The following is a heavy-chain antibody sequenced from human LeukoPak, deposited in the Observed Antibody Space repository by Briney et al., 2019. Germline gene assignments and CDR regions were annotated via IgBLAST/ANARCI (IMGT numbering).Heavy chain of an antibody. J-gene: IGHJ4*02. CDR2: ISGSGGST. CDR3: AKDRLWFGELLVFYFDY. CDR1: GFTFSSYA. D-gene: IGHD3-10*01. Sequence: GGSLRLSCAVYGFTFSSYAMSWVRQAPGKGLEWVSAISGSGGSTYYADSVKGRFTISRDNSKNTLYLQMNSLRAEDTAVYYCAKDRLWFGELLVFYFDYWGQGTLVTVSS. V-gene: IGHV3-23*01.